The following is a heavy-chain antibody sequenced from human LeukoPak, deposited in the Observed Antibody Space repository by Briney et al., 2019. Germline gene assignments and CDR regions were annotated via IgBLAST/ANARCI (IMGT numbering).Heavy chain of an antibody. J-gene: IGHJ3*02. V-gene: IGHV3-11*04. CDR2: ISSSGSTI. D-gene: IGHD3-10*01. CDR3: ARDPLVRAVIGCAFDI. CDR1: GFTFSDYY. Sequence: GGSLRLSCAASGFTFSDYYMSWIRQAPGKGLEWVSYISSSGSTIYYADSVKGRFTISRDNSKNTLYLQMNSLRDEDTAVYYCARDPLVRAVIGCAFDIWGQGTVVTVSS.